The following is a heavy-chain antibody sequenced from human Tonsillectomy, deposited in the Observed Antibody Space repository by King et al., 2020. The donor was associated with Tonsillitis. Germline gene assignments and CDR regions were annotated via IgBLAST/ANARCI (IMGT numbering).Heavy chain of an antibody. CDR2: ISGIGRST. CDR1: GFTFSSYA. D-gene: IGHD1-1*01. V-gene: IGHV3-23*04. J-gene: IGHJ3*02. Sequence: VQLVESGGGLVQPGGSLRLSCAASGFTFSSYAMSWVRQAQGKGLEWVSAISGIGRSTHYADSVKGRFTISRDNSKNTLYLQMNSLRAEDTAVYYCAREWCHKCAVYGYNGALAAFDIWGQGTMFTLSS. CDR3: AREWCHKCAVYGYNGALAAFDI.